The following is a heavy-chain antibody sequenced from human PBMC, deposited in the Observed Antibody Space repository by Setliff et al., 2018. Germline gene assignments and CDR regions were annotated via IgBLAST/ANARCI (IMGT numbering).Heavy chain of an antibody. CDR2: ISSDGSSI. CDR3: AKPQLELRWGFES. CDR1: GFTVSAND. D-gene: IGHD1-7*01. Sequence: PGGSLRLSCAASGFTVSANDMSWVRQAPGKGLEWVSVISSDGSSIYYTDSVKGRFTISRDSSKNTLYLQMNSLRAEDTAVYYCAKPQLELRWGFESWGQGTLVTVSS. V-gene: IGHV3-23*03. J-gene: IGHJ4*02.